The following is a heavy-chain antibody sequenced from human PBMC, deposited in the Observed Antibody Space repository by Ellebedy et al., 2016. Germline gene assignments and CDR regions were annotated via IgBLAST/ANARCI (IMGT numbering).Heavy chain of an antibody. CDR1: GGSISSYY. J-gene: IGHJ3*02. CDR3: ARVPCSGGSCYRRNAFDI. D-gene: IGHD2-15*01. V-gene: IGHV4-59*01. Sequence: SETLSLTCTVSGGSISSYYWSWIRQPPGKGLEWIGYIYYSGSTNYNPSLKSRVTITVDTSKNQFSLKLSSVTAADTAVYFCARVPCSGGSCYRRNAFDIWGQGTMVTVSS. CDR2: IYYSGST.